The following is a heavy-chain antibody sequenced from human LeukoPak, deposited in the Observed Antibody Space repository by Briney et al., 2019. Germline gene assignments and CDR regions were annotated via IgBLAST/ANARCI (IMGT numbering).Heavy chain of an antibody. CDR2: IYYSGST. J-gene: IGHJ5*02. CDR1: GGSFSSYY. V-gene: IGHV4-59*01. Sequence: SETLSLTCAVYGGSFSSYYWSWIRQPPGKGLEWIGYIYYSGSTNYNPSLKSRVTISVDTSKNQFSLKLSSVTAADTAVYYCARGGYYYGSGSYSWFDPWGQGTLVTVSS. CDR3: ARGGYYYGSGSYSWFDP. D-gene: IGHD3-10*01.